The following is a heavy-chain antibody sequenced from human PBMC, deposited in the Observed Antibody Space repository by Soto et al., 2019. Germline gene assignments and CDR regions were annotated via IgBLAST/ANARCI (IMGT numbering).Heavy chain of an antibody. CDR2: IGAAHDP. D-gene: IGHD1-26*01. CDR3: ARAYLGRLPRRADYYYALDV. J-gene: IGHJ6*02. Sequence: HPGGSLRLSCAGSGFTFSSYDMHWVRQVPGKGLEWVSAIGAAHDPYYLGSVKGRFSISRENAKNSLYLQMNSLTAGDTAVYYCARAYLGRLPRRADYYYALDVWGQGTTVTVSS. V-gene: IGHV3-13*05. CDR1: GFTFSSYD.